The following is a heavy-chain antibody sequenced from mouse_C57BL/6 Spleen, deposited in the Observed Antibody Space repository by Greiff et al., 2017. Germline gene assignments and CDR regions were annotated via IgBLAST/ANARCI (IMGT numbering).Heavy chain of an antibody. Sequence: VQLQQSGAELVRPGASVTLSCKASGYTFTDYEMHWVKQTPVHGLEWIGAIDPETGGTAYNQKFQGKAILTADKSSSTAYMELRSLTSEDSAVYYCRGDYDGGAYWGQGTLVTVSA. CDR1: GYTFTDYE. CDR3: RGDYDGGAY. CDR2: IDPETGGT. V-gene: IGHV1-15*01. J-gene: IGHJ3*01. D-gene: IGHD2-4*01.